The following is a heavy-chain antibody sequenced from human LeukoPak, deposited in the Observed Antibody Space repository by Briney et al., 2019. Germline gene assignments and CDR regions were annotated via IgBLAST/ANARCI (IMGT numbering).Heavy chain of an antibody. V-gene: IGHV4-38-2*01. Sequence: PSETLSLTCAVSGYSIGSGYYWGWIRQPPGQGLEWIGSIYHSGSTYYNPSLKSRVTISVDTSKNQFSPKLSSVTAADTAVYYCARAAAAGIYVLFDYWGQGTLVTVSS. CDR2: IYHSGST. CDR3: ARAAAAGIYVLFDY. D-gene: IGHD6-13*01. J-gene: IGHJ4*02. CDR1: GYSIGSGYY.